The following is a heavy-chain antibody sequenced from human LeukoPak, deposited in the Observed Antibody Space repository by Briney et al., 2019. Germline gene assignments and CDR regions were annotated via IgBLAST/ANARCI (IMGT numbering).Heavy chain of an antibody. CDR3: ARVAGTTDYYYMDV. Sequence: ASVKVSCKASGYTFTSYGISWVRQAPGQGLEWMGWMNPNSGNTGYAQRFQGRLTMTSNTSISTAYMDLSSLRSEDTAVYYCARVAGTTDYYYMDVWGKGTTVTVSS. CDR2: MNPNSGNT. D-gene: IGHD1-7*01. V-gene: IGHV1-8*02. CDR1: GYTFTSYG. J-gene: IGHJ6*03.